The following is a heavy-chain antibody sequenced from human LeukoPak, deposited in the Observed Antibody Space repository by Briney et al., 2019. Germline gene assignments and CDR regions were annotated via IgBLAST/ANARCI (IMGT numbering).Heavy chain of an antibody. J-gene: IGHJ4*02. CDR1: GFTFSRYA. CDR2: ISDDGTFT. V-gene: IGHV3-30-3*01. Sequence: GRSLRLSCAASGFTFSRYAMHWVRQAPGKGLEWVAVISDDGTFTLYGDSVRGRFTISRDSSKNTLSLQMNSLRPEDTAVYYCASSLRFLEWLLSGAFDYWGQGTLVTVSS. CDR3: ASSLRFLEWLLSGAFDY. D-gene: IGHD3-3*01.